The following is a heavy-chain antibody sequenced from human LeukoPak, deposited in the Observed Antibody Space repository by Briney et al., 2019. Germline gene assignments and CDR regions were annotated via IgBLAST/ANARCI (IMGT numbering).Heavy chain of an antibody. V-gene: IGHV1-2*02. D-gene: IGHD1-1*01. CDR1: GYIFTGYY. J-gene: IGHJ1*01. CDR3: AKEVHRVSQN. CDR2: INPNTGGA. Sequence: ASVKVPCKASGYIFTGYYMHWVRQAPGQGLEWMGWINPNTGGANYAQKFQGRVTMTRDTSISTAYVELSGLTSDDTGMYYCAKEVHRVSQNWGQGTLVTVSS.